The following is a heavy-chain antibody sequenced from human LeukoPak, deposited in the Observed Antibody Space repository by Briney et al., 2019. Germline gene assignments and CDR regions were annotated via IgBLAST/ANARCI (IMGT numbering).Heavy chain of an antibody. J-gene: IGHJ4*02. D-gene: IGHD2-15*01. Sequence: AASVKVSCKASGYTFTGYYMHWVRQAPGQGLEWMGWINPNSGGTNYAQKFQGRVTMTRDTSITTAYLDLSSLTSDDTAVYFCATGPLTSRDMAYFEYWGQGTLVTVSP. CDR3: ATGPLTSRDMAYFEY. CDR2: INPNSGGT. CDR1: GYTFTGYY. V-gene: IGHV1-2*02.